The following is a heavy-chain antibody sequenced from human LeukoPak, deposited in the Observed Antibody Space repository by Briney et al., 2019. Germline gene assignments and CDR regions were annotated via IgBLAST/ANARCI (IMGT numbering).Heavy chain of an antibody. CDR1: GFTFDDYC. J-gene: IGHJ5*02. D-gene: IGHD2-2*01. Sequence: GASLTLSCAPAGFTFDDYCMSWARHAPGKWLECVSVIDWDGHSTHYADSVKGRFTISRDNGKNSVYLQMNSLRAEDTALYYCARGYCSSTSCSAGSYNWFDPWGEGDLVTVSS. V-gene: IGHV3-20*04. CDR2: IDWDGHST. CDR3: ARGYCSSTSCSAGSYNWFDP.